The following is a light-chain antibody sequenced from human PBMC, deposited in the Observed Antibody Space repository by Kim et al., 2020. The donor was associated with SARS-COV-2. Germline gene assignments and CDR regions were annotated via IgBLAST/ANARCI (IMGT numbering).Light chain of an antibody. J-gene: IGLJ2*01. V-gene: IGLV6-57*03. CDR3: QSYDFNNHVV. CDR2: EDN. CDR1: SGNIATNY. Sequence: KTVTISCTPSSGNIATNYVQWYQQRPGSAPTIVIYEDNRRPSGVPDRFSGAIDKSTNSASLSISGLKTEDEADYHCQSYDFNNHVVFGGGTQLTVL.